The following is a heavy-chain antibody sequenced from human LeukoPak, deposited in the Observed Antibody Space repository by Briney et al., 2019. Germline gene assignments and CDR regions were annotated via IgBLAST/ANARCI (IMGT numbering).Heavy chain of an antibody. V-gene: IGHV3-30*01. CDR2: MSFDGSHI. Sequence: GGSLRLACAASQFTFSSHAMNWVRQAPGKGLDWVAVMSFDGSHIYYAHSVKGRFTISRDNSNNTLFLQMNSLNADDTAVYYCARGGTYYYQYYYMDVWGKGSTVTVSS. CDR1: QFTFSSHA. D-gene: IGHD3-16*01. CDR3: ARGGTYYYQYYYMDV. J-gene: IGHJ6*03.